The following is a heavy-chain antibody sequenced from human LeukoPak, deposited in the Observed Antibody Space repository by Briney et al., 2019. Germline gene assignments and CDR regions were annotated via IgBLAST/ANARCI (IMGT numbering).Heavy chain of an antibody. V-gene: IGHV1-69*04. CDR3: ARADSSGP. CDR1: GGTFSSYA. Sequence: ASVKVSCKASGGTFSSYAISWVRQAPGQGLEWMGRIIPILGIANYAQKFQGRVTITADKSTSTAYMELSSLRSGDTAVYYCARADSSGPWGQGTMVTVSS. CDR2: IIPILGIA. D-gene: IGHD3-22*01. J-gene: IGHJ3*01.